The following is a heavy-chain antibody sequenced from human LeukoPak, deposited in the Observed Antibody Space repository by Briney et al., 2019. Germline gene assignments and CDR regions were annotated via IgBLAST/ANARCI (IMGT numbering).Heavy chain of an antibody. CDR1: GFTFDDYA. D-gene: IGHD5-24*01. Sequence: PGRSLRLSCAASGFTFDDYAMHWVRQALGKGLEWVSGISWNSGSIGYADSVKGRFTISRDNAKNSLYLQMNSLRAEDTALYYCAKQARWLHPYFDYWGQGTLVTVSS. CDR3: AKQARWLHPYFDY. V-gene: IGHV3-9*01. J-gene: IGHJ4*02. CDR2: ISWNSGSI.